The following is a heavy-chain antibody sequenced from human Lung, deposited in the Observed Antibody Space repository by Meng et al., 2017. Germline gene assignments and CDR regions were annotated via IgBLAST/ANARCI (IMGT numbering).Heavy chain of an antibody. J-gene: IGHJ4*02. Sequence: QVHLVQSGLEVKKPGASVKVSCKASGYTFTTYGISWLRQAPGQGLEWMGWIDPGNGNRDFAEKFQDRLTMSNDTSSSTAYMELRSLRSDDAAVYYCARAEEEYCSDGSCPNFDFWGQGTLVTVSS. CDR3: ARAEEEYCSDGSCPNFDF. CDR1: GYTFTTYG. D-gene: IGHD2-15*01. CDR2: IDPGNGNR. V-gene: IGHV1-18*01.